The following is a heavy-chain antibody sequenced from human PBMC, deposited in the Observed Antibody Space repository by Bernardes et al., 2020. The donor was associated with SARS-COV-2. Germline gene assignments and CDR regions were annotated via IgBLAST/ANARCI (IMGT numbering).Heavy chain of an antibody. J-gene: IGHJ4*02. CDR3: AKDIRAFGGFFDY. CDR1: GFTFDDYA. CDR2: ISWNSGSI. D-gene: IGHD2-15*01. V-gene: IGHV3-9*01. Sequence: GGSLRLSCAASGFTFDDYAMHWVRQAPGKGLEWVSGISWNSGSIGYADSVKGRFTISRDNAKNSLYLQMNSLRAEDTALYYCAKDIRAFGGFFDYWGQGTLVTVSS.